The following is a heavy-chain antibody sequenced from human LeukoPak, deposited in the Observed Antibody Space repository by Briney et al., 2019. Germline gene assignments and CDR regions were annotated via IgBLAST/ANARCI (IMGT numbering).Heavy chain of an antibody. CDR2: IKQDGSEK. D-gene: IGHD3-22*01. Sequence: PGGSLRLSCAASGFTFSSYWMSWVRQAPGKGLEWVANIKQDGSEKYYVDSVKGRFTISRDNAKNSLYLQMNSLRAEDTAVYYCARGDYYDSSGTFDPWGQGTLVTVSS. CDR1: GFTFSSYW. V-gene: IGHV3-7*01. J-gene: IGHJ5*02. CDR3: ARGDYYDSSGTFDP.